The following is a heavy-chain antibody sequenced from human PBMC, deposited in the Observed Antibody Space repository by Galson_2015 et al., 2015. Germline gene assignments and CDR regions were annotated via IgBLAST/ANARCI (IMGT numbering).Heavy chain of an antibody. CDR2: IYTDASSA. CDR1: GFAFSSYW. J-gene: IGHJ4*02. D-gene: IGHD5-18*01. CDR3: VRGDSGYGNFDY. V-gene: IGHV3-74*01. Sequence: SLRFACAAAGFAFSSYWMHWGRHAPGKGLVWVSRIYTDASSASSADPVKGRFTISRDDAKSTLYLQMNSLRAEDTAVYYCVRGDSGYGNFDYWGQGSLVTVSP.